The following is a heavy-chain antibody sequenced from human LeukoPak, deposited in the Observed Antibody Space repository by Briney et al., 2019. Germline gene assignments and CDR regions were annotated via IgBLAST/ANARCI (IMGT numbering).Heavy chain of an antibody. D-gene: IGHD6-13*01. CDR1: GFTFSSYW. Sequence: PGGSLRLSCAASGFTFSSYWMHWVRQAPGKGLEWVAVIWYGGSNKYYADSVKGRFTISRDNSKNTLYLQMNSLRAEDTAVYYCAKDQGIAPEGGAFDIWGQGTMVTVSS. CDR3: AKDQGIAPEGGAFDI. V-gene: IGHV3-30*02. CDR2: IWYGGSNK. J-gene: IGHJ3*02.